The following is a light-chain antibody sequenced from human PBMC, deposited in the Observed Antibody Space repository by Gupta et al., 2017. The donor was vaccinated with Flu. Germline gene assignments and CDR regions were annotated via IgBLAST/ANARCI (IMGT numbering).Light chain of an antibody. CDR1: QSLVYSDGDTY. Sequence: DIVMTQSPLSLPVNLGQPASISCRSSQSLVYSDGDTYLTWFHQRPGQSPRRLIYKVSNRDSGVPDRFSGSGSGTDFTLKISRVEAEDVGVYYCMQTTRWPTFGQWTKLEIK. CDR2: KVS. J-gene: IGKJ2*01. CDR3: MQTTRWPT. V-gene: IGKV2-30*01.